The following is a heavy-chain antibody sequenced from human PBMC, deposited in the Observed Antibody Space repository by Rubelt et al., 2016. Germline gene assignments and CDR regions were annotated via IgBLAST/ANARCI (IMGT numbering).Heavy chain of an antibody. CDR1: GFSFTSSA. CDR2: IVGSGGST. V-gene: IGHV3-23*04. D-gene: IGHD6-25*01. Sequence: EAQLVESGGGLVQPGGSLRLSCAASGFSFTSSAMNWVRQAPGKGLEWVSSIVGSGGSTYHADSVKGRFTISRDNSWTTMYLHMNSLRVEVTALYFCAKGSAAARPYYFDYWGLGTLVTVSS. J-gene: IGHJ4*02. CDR3: AKGSAAARPYYFDY.